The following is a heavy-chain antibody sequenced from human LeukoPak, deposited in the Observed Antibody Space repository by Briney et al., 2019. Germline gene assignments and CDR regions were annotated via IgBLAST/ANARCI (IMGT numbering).Heavy chain of an antibody. CDR3: VREVLTLVERDAFDM. J-gene: IGHJ3*02. V-gene: IGHV6-1*01. Sequence: SQTLSLTCAISGAIISSNYVGCNWIRQSASRGLEWLGRTWYRSKLYNDYGVSVRVRITLKADTSKNQFSLQLTSVAPEDTAVYYSVREVLTLVERDAFDMWGQGTLVTVSA. CDR1: GAIISSNYVG. CDR2: TWYRSKLYN. D-gene: IGHD2-8*02.